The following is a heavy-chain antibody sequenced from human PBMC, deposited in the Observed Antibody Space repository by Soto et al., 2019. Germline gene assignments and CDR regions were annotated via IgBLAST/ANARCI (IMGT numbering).Heavy chain of an antibody. Sequence: EVQLVESGGGVVRPGGSLRLSCAASGFTFDDYGMSWVRQAPGKGLEWVSGINWNGGSTGYADSVKGRFTISRDNAKKTQYLQMNSLRAEYTALYYCARLYSSAWYWAGRYWGQGTLVTVSS. CDR1: GFTFDDYG. CDR2: INWNGGST. D-gene: IGHD6-19*01. CDR3: ARLYSSAWYWAGRY. V-gene: IGHV3-20*04. J-gene: IGHJ4*02.